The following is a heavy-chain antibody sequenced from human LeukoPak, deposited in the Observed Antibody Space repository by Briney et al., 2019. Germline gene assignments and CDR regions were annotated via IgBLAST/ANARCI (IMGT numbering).Heavy chain of an antibody. CDR2: INAGNGNT. CDR1: GYTFTSYA. CDR3: ARDKIVGDSSGYSIYYYGMDV. Sequence: GASVKVSCKASGYTFTSYAMHWVRQAPGQRLEWMGWINAGNGNTKYSQKFQGRVTITSDTSASTAYMELSSLRSEDTAVYYCARDKIVGDSSGYSIYYYGMDVWGQGTTATVSS. J-gene: IGHJ6*02. D-gene: IGHD3-22*01. V-gene: IGHV1-3*01.